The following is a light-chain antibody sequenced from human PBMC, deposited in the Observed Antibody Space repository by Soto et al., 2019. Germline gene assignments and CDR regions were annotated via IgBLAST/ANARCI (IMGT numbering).Light chain of an antibody. J-gene: IGKJ4*01. V-gene: IGKV3-15*01. Sequence: EVVMTQSPATLSVSPGERVTLSCRASQSVRSDLAWYQHKPGLGPRLLIYDASTRATGFPARFSGSGSGTEFTLTISSLQSEDFAVYYCQEYNNWPPLTFGGGTKVEIK. CDR1: QSVRSD. CDR3: QEYNNWPPLT. CDR2: DAS.